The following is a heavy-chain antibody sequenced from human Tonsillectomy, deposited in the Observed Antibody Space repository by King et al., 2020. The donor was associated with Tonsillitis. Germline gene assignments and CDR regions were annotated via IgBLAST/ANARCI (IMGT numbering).Heavy chain of an antibody. CDR1: GFKFDEHA. D-gene: IGHD3-16*01. Sequence: VQLVESGGGSVQPGRSLRLSCAASGFKFDEHAMHWVRQAPGKGLEWVSGISWNSGSIGYADSVKGRFTISRDNAKNSLSLQMNSLRPEDTALYYCLKDIKSLGDYDGFDFWGQGTMVTVSS. V-gene: IGHV3-9*01. CDR2: ISWNSGSI. J-gene: IGHJ3*01. CDR3: LKDIKSLGDYDGFDF.